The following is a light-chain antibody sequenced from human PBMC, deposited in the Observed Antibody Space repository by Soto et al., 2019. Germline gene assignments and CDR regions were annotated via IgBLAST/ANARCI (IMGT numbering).Light chain of an antibody. Sequence: DIQMTQSPSSLSASVGDRVTITCRASQSVSRLNWYQQKPGKAPKLLIYAASSLQSGVPSRFSGSGSGTDFTLIVSSLQPEDFATYYCQQSSSYPRTFGQGTKVEV. CDR3: QQSSSYPRT. CDR1: QSVSR. V-gene: IGKV1-39*01. CDR2: AAS. J-gene: IGKJ1*01.